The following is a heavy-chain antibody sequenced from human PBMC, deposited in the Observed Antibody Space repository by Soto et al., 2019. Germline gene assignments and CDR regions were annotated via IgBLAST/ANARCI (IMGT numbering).Heavy chain of an antibody. CDR2: IYYSAST. J-gene: IGHJ4*02. D-gene: IGHD4-17*01. CDR3: AIYSATVTVFDY. CDR1: GGSISSGGYY. Sequence: SETLSLTCTVSGGSISSGGYYWSWIRQHPGKGLEWIGYIYYSASTYYNPSLKSRVTISVDTSKNQFSLKLSSVTAADTAVYYCAIYSATVTVFDYWGQGTLVTVSS. V-gene: IGHV4-31*03.